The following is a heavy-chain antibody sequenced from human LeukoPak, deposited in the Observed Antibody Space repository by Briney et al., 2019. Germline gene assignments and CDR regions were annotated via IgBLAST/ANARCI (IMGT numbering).Heavy chain of an antibody. D-gene: IGHD1-26*01. CDR1: GFTLSSYA. J-gene: IGHJ4*02. CDR3: AKREGSGSYYASDY. CDR2: ISGGGGRT. V-gene: IGHV3-23*01. Sequence: GGSLRLSCAASGFTLSSYAMSWVRQAPGEGLEWVSAISGGGGRTYYADSVKGRFTISRDNSKNTLYLQMNSLRAGDTAVYSCAKREGSGSYYASDYWGQGALVTVSS.